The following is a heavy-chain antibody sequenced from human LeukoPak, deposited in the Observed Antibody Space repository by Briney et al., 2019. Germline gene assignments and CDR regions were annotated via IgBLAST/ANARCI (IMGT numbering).Heavy chain of an antibody. V-gene: IGHV4-31*03. D-gene: IGHD5-18*01. CDR1: GGSVSSGDYY. J-gene: IGHJ4*02. CDR2: IYNSGST. CDR3: ARYSGYSYGPFDY. Sequence: SQTLSLTCTVSGGSVSSGDYYWSWIRQHPGKGLEWIGSIYNSGSTYYNPSLKSRVTISVDTSKNQFSLKLNSVTAADTAVYYCARYSGYSYGPFDYWGQGTLVTVSS.